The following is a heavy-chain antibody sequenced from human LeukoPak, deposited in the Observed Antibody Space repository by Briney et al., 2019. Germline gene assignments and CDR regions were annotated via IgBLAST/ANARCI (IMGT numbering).Heavy chain of an antibody. D-gene: IGHD2-21*01. J-gene: IGHJ3*02. V-gene: IGHV4-39*01. CDR3: ATIAPGTHAFDI. CDR1: GGSISSGSNY. Sequence: SETLSLTCTVSGGSISSGSNYWGWIRQPPGKGLEWIWSMYYSGNTYYNPSLKSRVTISVDTSKNQLSLKLSSVTAADTAAYYCATIAPGTHAFDIWGQGTMVSVSS. CDR2: MYYSGNT.